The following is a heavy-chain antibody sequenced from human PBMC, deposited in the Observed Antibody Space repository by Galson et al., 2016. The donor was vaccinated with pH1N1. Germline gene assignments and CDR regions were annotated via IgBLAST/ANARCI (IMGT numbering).Heavy chain of an antibody. Sequence: ETLSLTCAVSGYSISSAFNWGWIRQSPGKGLEWIGSIYYSGTTYYNPSLTSRVIISLDTSRNQFSLKLNSATAADTAVYYCVRQSGKYSFGYDYFDYWGPGTLVIVSS. V-gene: IGHV4-38-2*01. CDR3: VRQSGKYSFGYDYFDY. D-gene: IGHD5-18*01. CDR1: GYSISSAFN. CDR2: IYYSGTT. J-gene: IGHJ4*02.